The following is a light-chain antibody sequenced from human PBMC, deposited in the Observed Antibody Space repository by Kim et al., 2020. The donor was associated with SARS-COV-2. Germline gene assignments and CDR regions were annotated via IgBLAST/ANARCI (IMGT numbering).Light chain of an antibody. J-gene: IGLJ2*01. Sequence: SYELTQPLSVSVVLGQTARITCGGNNIGSKTVHWYQQKPGQAPLLVIYRNNNRPSGIPERFSGSNSGNTATLTISSAQAGDEADYYCQVWDSSTYVVFGGGTQLTVL. CDR1: NIGSKT. CDR3: QVWDSSTYVV. CDR2: RNN. V-gene: IGLV3-9*01.